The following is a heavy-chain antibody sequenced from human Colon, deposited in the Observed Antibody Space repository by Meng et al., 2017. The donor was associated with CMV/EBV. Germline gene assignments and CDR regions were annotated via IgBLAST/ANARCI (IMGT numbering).Heavy chain of an antibody. CDR2: MSDSGDRI. J-gene: IGHJ4*02. Sequence: GESLKISCAVSGITFSSYAMSWVRQAPGKGLEWVSSMSDSGDRIYYADSVKGRFTVSRDNSKKTLYLQMNDLRVEDTATYYCAKDTIRDSRYNFDAWGPGTLVTVSS. CDR3: AKDTIRDSRYNFDA. CDR1: GITFSSYA. D-gene: IGHD2-2*02. V-gene: IGHV3-23*01.